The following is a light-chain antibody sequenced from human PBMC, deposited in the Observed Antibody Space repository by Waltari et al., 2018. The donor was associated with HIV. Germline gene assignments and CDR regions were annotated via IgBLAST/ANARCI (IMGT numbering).Light chain of an antibody. V-gene: IGKV1-39*01. CDR3: QQSYDNPRT. CDR2: TAS. J-gene: IGKJ1*01. Sequence: DIQMTQSPSSLSASVGDRVTITCRASQSVSTFLNWYQFKPGKAPKLLIYTASSLQSGVPSRFSGYGSGTDFTLSISGLHPEDVATYYCQQSYDNPRTFGQGTKVEI. CDR1: QSVSTF.